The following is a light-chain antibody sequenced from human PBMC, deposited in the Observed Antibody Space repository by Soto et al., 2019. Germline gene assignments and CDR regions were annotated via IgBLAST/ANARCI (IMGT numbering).Light chain of an antibody. V-gene: IGKV3-15*01. Sequence: EIVMKQSPATLSVSPGERATLSCRASQSVSSNLAWYQQKPGQAPRLLIYGASTRATGTPARFSGSGSGTEFTLTISSLQSEDFAVYYCHQRQSWPRTFGQGTKVDIK. CDR2: GAS. CDR1: QSVSSN. J-gene: IGKJ1*01. CDR3: HQRQSWPRT.